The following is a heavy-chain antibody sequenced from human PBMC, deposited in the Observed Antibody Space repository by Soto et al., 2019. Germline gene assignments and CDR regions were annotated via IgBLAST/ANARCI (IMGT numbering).Heavy chain of an antibody. J-gene: IGHJ4*02. D-gene: IGHD6-19*01. CDR1: GFNFKKFA. V-gene: IGHV3-23*01. CDR3: AKADGQQWLIPHLDN. Sequence: GESLKISCVASGFNFKKFAMAWVRQAAGEGLEWVSGISCCGGSASYADSVKGRFSIARDDSKNTVSLQLNSLRVEDTAQYYCAKADGQQWLIPHLDNWGQGTLVTVSS. CDR2: ISCCGGSA.